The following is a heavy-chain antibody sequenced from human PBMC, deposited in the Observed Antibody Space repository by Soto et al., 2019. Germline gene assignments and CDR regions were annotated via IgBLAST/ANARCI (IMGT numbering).Heavy chain of an antibody. J-gene: IGHJ1*01. D-gene: IGHD6-6*01. CDR3: SKFKYSTSVRYLQH. CDR2: IDPSDSYT. V-gene: IGHV5-10-1*04. Sequence: GESLKISCKGSGYSFTSYWISWVRQMPGKGLEWMGRIDPSDSYTKYSPSFQGQVTISADKSISTAYLQWTSLRASDTAIYYCSKFKYSTSVRYLQHWGQGTPVTVSS. CDR1: GYSFTSYW.